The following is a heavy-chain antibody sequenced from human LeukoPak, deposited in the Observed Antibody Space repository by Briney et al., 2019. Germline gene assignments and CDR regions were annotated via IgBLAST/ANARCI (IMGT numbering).Heavy chain of an antibody. CDR3: ARHIEYWSGFPGFYMYV. CDR1: GYAFTDYW. J-gene: IGHJ6*03. D-gene: IGHD3-3*01. Sequence: GESLKISCKASGYAFTDYWIGWVRQMPGKGLECMGVIYPGDSDTKYSPSFQDQVTISADKSIRTAYLQLSSLKASDTAIYYCARHIEYWSGFPGFYMYVWGKGTPVTVS. V-gene: IGHV5-51*01. CDR2: IYPGDSDT.